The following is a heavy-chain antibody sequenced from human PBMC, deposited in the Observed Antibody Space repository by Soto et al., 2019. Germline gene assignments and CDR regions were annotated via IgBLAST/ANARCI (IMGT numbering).Heavy chain of an antibody. CDR3: ARERLALVSGLWDDYYYYGMDV. D-gene: IGHD1-26*01. CDR1: GFTFSSYG. CDR2: IWYDGSNK. V-gene: IGHV3-33*01. Sequence: GGSLRLSCAASGFTFSSYGMHWVRQAPGKGLEWVAVIWYDGSNKYYADSVKGRFTISRDNSKNTLYLQMNSLRAEDTAVYYCARERLALVSGLWDDYYYYGMDVWGQGTTVTVSS. J-gene: IGHJ6*02.